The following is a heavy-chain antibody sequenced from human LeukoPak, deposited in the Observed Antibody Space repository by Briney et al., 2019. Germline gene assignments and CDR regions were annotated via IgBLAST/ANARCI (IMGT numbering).Heavy chain of an antibody. Sequence: GGSLRPSCAASGFTLSSYGMHWVRQAPGKGLEWVAFIRYDGSNKYYVDSVKGRFTISRGNSKNTVYLQMNSLRAEDTAVYYCAKDGPRRIPYYMDVWGKGTTVTISS. V-gene: IGHV3-30*02. J-gene: IGHJ6*03. CDR2: IRYDGSNK. CDR1: GFTLSSYG. CDR3: AKDGPRRIPYYMDV.